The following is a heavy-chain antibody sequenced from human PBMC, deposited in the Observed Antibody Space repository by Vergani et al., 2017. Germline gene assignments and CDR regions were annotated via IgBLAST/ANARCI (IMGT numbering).Heavy chain of an antibody. Sequence: QVQLQESGPGLVKPSQTLSLTCPVSGASINNDFYYWHWIRQPAGKGLEWIGRIYVSGITDYNSSLQSRVSMSVDTSKNQFSLTLTSVTAADTAVYYCARDNKQLRPRAFELWGQGTMVTVSS. D-gene: IGHD4-23*01. J-gene: IGHJ3*01. CDR2: IYVSGIT. V-gene: IGHV4-61*02. CDR1: GASINNDFYY. CDR3: ARDNKQLRPRAFEL.